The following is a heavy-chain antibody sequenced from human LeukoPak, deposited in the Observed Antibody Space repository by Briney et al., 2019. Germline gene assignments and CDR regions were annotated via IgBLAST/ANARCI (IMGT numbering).Heavy chain of an antibody. CDR3: AKDLGDGYTSGFDY. D-gene: IGHD5-24*01. J-gene: IGHJ4*02. V-gene: IGHV3-23*01. CDR2: ISGSGGST. Sequence: AGGSLRLSCAASGFTVSSHYMSWVRQAPGKGLEWVSDISGSGGSTHYADSVKGRFTISRDNSKNTLYLQMNSLRAEDTAVYYCAKDLGDGYTSGFDYWGQGTLVTVSS. CDR1: GFTVSSHY.